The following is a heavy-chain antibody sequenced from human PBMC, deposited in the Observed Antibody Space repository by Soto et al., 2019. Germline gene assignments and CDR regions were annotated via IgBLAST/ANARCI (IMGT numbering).Heavy chain of an antibody. Sequence: GGSLRLSCAASGFTFSSYSMNWVRQAPGKGLEWVSSISSSSSYIYYADSVKGRFTISRDNAKNSLYLQMNSLRAEDTAVYYCARDFYYYDSSGYSYYFDYWAQGTLVTVSS. CDR2: ISSSSSYI. J-gene: IGHJ4*02. CDR3: ARDFYYYDSSGYSYYFDY. V-gene: IGHV3-21*01. D-gene: IGHD3-22*01. CDR1: GFTFSSYS.